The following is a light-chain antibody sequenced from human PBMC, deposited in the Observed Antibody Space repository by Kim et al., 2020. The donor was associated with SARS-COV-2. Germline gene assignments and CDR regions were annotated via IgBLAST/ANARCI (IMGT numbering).Light chain of an antibody. CDR3: QSADSSVTYAWV. Sequence: SYELTQPPSVSVSPGQTARITCSGDALPKQYAYWYQQKPGQAPVLVIYKDIERPSGIPERFSGSSSGTTVTLTISGVQAEDEADYYCQSADSSVTYAWVF. CDR2: KDI. CDR1: ALPKQY. V-gene: IGLV3-25*03. J-gene: IGLJ3*02.